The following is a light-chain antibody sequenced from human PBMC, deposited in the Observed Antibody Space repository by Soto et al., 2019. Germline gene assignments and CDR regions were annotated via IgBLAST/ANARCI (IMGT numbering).Light chain of an antibody. CDR1: PSVSSSY. CDR3: QQYGSSPWT. CDR2: GAS. J-gene: IGKJ1*01. Sequence: EIVLTQSPGTLSLSPGESAPLSCRASPSVSSSYLAWYQQKPGQAPRLLIYGASSRATGIPDTFSGRGSGTDFTLTIRRLEPEDLAVYDCQQYGSSPWTVGQGTKGEIK. V-gene: IGKV3-20*01.